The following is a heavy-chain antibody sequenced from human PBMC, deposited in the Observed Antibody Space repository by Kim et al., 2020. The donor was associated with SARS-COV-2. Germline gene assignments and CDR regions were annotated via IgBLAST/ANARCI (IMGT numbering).Heavy chain of an antibody. D-gene: IGHD3-16*01. CDR1: GVTFRTDA. Sequence: GGSLRLSCADSGVTFRTDAMHWFRQAPGKGLEWVAFISYDGRNEYYADSLKGRFTISRDNSKNTLYLQMNSLRAEDTAMYHCAGARFGSDVGGVDYWGQGTPVTVSS. CDR3: AGARFGSDVGGVDY. CDR2: ISYDGRNE. J-gene: IGHJ4*02. V-gene: IGHV3-30*04.